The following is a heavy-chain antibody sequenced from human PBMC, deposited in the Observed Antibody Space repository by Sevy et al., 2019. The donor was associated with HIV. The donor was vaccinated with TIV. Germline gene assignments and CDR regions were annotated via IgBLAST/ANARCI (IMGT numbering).Heavy chain of an antibody. V-gene: IGHV3-13*01. D-gene: IGHD1-26*01. CDR3: VRAGGTGDSYWYFDL. J-gene: IGHJ2*01. CDR2: ISPVDDT. CDR1: GFTFTDYD. Sequence: GGSLRLSCAASGFTFTDYDMHWVRQGSGRGLEWVSGISPVDDTNYPDFLKGRFTISRENAKKSLFLQINSLRAEDTAVYYCVRAGGTGDSYWYFDLWGRGTLVTVSS.